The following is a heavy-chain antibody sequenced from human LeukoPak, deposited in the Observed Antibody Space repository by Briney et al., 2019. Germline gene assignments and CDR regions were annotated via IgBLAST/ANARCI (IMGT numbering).Heavy chain of an antibody. J-gene: IGHJ4*02. V-gene: IGHV1-18*01. CDR2: ISAYNGNT. Sequence: AAVKVSCKASGYTFTSYGISWVRQAPGQGLEWMGWISAYNGNTNYAQKLQGRVTMTTDTSTSTAYMELRSLRSDDTAVYYCVRVLAVWRPLDYWGQGTLVTVSS. CDR1: GYTFTSYG. CDR3: VRVLAVWRPLDY. D-gene: IGHD1-14*01.